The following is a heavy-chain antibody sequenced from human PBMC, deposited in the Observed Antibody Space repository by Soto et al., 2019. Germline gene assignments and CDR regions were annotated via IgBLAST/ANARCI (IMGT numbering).Heavy chain of an antibody. CDR2: IKSKTDGGTT. J-gene: IGHJ6*02. CDR1: GFTFSNAW. Sequence: EVQLVESGGGLVKPGGSLRLSCAASGFTFSNAWMNWVRQAPGKGLEWVGRIKSKTDGGTTDYAAPVKGRFTISRDDSRNTLYLQMSGLKTEDTAVYYCTTGWFTMVRGPGRHYGMDVWGQGTTVTVSS. D-gene: IGHD3-10*01. V-gene: IGHV3-15*07. CDR3: TTGWFTMVRGPGRHYGMDV.